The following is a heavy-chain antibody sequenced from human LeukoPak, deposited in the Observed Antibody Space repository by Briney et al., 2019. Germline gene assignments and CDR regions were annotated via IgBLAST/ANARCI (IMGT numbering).Heavy chain of an antibody. Sequence: PGGSLGLSCAASGFIFSNYWMTWVRQAPGKGLEWVADIKQDGSEKLYVKSVRGRFTISRDNAKMSLFLQMNSLRAEDTAVYYCARDNGVVHGVYYMDVWGKGTTVTVS. CDR2: IKQDGSEK. CDR1: GFIFSNYW. D-gene: IGHD3-3*01. V-gene: IGHV3-7*01. CDR3: ARDNGVVHGVYYMDV. J-gene: IGHJ6*03.